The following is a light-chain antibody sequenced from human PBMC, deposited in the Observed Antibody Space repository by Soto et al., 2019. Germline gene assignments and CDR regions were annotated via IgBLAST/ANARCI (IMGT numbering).Light chain of an antibody. CDR2: AAS. Sequence: DIQMTQSPSSLSASVGVRVTITCRASQYINTYLNWYQQKPGKAPELLIYAASSLQSGVPSRFSGSGSGTDFTLTISSLQPEDFATYYCQQSYTTPRTFGQGTELEIE. J-gene: IGKJ2*01. CDR1: QYINTY. V-gene: IGKV1-39*01. CDR3: QQSYTTPRT.